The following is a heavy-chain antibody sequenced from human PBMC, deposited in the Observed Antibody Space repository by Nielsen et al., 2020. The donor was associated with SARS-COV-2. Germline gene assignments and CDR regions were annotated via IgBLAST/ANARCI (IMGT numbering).Heavy chain of an antibody. CDR3: ARRPQPFHSSGSPWYFDY. D-gene: IGHD3-22*01. J-gene: IGHJ4*02. Sequence: VRQMPGKGLEWMGIIYPGDSDTRYSPSFQGRVTISADKSISTAYLQWSSLKASDTAMYYCARRPQPFHSSGSPWYFDYWGQGTLVTVSS. V-gene: IGHV5-51*01. CDR2: IYPGDSDT.